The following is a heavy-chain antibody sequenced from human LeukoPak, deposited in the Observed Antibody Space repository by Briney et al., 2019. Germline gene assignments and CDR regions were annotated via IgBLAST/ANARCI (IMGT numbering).Heavy chain of an antibody. Sequence: PGGSLRLSCAASGFTSDDYGMSWVRQAPGKGLEWVSGIHRNGGSTGYADSVKGRFTISRDTAKNSLYLQMNSLRAEDTALYHFARGNSNFDYWGQGTLVTVSS. D-gene: IGHD3-10*01. CDR3: ARGNSNFDY. CDR1: GFTSDDYG. J-gene: IGHJ4*02. V-gene: IGHV3-20*01. CDR2: IHRNGGST.